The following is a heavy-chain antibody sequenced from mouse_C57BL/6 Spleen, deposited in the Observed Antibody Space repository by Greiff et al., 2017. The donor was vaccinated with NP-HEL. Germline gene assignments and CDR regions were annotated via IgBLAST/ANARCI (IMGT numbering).Heavy chain of an antibody. D-gene: IGHD1-1*01. CDR3: AINILRGGYWYFDV. V-gene: IGHV1-74*01. J-gene: IGHJ1*03. CDR2: IHPSDSDT. CDR1: GYTFTSYW. Sequence: QVQLQQPGAELVKPGASVKVSCKASGYTFTSYWMHWVKQRPGQGLEWIGRIHPSDSDTNYNQKFKGKATLTVDKSSSTAYMRLSSLTSEDSAVYYCAINILRGGYWYFDVWGTGTTVTVSS.